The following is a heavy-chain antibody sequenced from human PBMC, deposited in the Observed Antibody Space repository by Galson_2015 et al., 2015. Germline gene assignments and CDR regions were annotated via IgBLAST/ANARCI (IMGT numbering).Heavy chain of an antibody. Sequence: LRLSCAASGFTFSSYGLHWVRQAPGKGLEWVAVIWYDGSNKYYADSVKGRFTISRDNSKNTLYLQMNSLRAEDTAVYYCARDLSPSTPDILTGYYSTGIDYWGQGTLVTVSS. V-gene: IGHV3-33*01. D-gene: IGHD3-9*01. CDR1: GFTFSSYG. J-gene: IGHJ4*02. CDR2: IWYDGSNK. CDR3: ARDLSPSTPDILTGYYSTGIDY.